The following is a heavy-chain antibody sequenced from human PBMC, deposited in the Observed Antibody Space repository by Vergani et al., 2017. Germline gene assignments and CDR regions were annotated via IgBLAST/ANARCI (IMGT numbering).Heavy chain of an antibody. CDR2: ISGSGGSP. V-gene: IGHV3-23*01. Sequence: EVQLLESGGDLVQPGGSLRLSCAASGFTFNHYAMNWVRQAPGQGMDWVSGISGSGGSPYYAGSVKGRFTISRDSSKNTLYLQMNSLSAGDTAVYYCAKANPRNSGYDYLYYYHAMDVWSQGTTVTVSS. J-gene: IGHJ6*02. CDR1: GFTFNHYA. CDR3: AKANPRNSGYDYLYYYHAMDV. D-gene: IGHD5-12*01.